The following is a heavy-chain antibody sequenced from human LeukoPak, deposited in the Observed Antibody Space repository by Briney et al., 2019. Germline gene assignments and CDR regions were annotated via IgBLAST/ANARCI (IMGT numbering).Heavy chain of an antibody. D-gene: IGHD6-19*01. V-gene: IGHV1-18*01. J-gene: IGHJ4*02. CDR3: ARQDSSGWYVLAPLDY. CDR1: GYTFTNYG. CDR2: ISAYNGNT. Sequence: GASVKVSCKSSGYTFTNYGITWVRQAPGQGLEWMGWISAYNGNTNYAQKLQGRVTMTTDTSTSTAYMELRSLRSDDTAMYYCARQDSSGWYVLAPLDYWGQGTLVTASS.